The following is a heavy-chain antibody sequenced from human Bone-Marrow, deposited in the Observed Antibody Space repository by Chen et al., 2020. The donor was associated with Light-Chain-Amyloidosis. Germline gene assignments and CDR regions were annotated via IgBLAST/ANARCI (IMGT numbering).Heavy chain of an antibody. D-gene: IGHD3-22*01. V-gene: IGHV4-39*07. J-gene: IGHJ2*01. CDR1: GASMSSSEYY. CDR3: ARESTRGQVLGESSGYAL. CDR2: INHSGNT. Sequence: QLQESGPGLVEPSKTLSLTCAVSGASMSSSEYYWGWMRQTPGKGLEWIAMINHSGNTYQNPSLKSRVTISVDTSKNQFSLKLGSVIAADTAVYYCARESTRGQVLGESSGYALWGRGTLVTVSS.